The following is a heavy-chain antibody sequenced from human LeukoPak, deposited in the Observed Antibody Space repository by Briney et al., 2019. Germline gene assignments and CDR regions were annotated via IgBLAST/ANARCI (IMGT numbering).Heavy chain of an antibody. CDR3: ARRRIAAAGTRFDY. V-gene: IGHV4-4*07. J-gene: IGHJ4*02. CDR1: GGSISSYY. Sequence: SSETLSLTCIVSGGSISSYYWSWIRQPAGKGLEWIGRIYSSGSTNYNPSLKSRVTMSVDTSKNQLSLKLSSVTAADTAVYYCARRRIAAAGTRFDYWGQGTLVTVSS. CDR2: IYSSGST. D-gene: IGHD6-13*01.